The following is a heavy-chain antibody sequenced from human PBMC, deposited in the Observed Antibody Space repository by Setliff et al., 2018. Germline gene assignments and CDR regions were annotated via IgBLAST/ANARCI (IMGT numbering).Heavy chain of an antibody. Sequence: GGSLRLSCAASGFTFDDYAMHWVRQAPGKGLEWVSGISWNSGSIGYADSVKGRFTSSRDNAENSLTLQMNSLRVEDTAVYYCSRDLQGSGDYVVDYWGQGTLVTVSS. D-gene: IGHD4-17*01. J-gene: IGHJ4*02. CDR3: SRDLQGSGDYVVDY. V-gene: IGHV3-9*01. CDR2: ISWNSGSI. CDR1: GFTFDDYA.